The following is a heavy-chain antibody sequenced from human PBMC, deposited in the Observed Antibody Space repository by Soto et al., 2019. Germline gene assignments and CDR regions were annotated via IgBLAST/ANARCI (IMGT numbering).Heavy chain of an antibody. D-gene: IGHD3-22*01. CDR1: GGTFSSYT. J-gene: IGHJ4*02. Sequence: EASVKVSCKASGGTFSSYTISWVRQAPGQGLEWMGRIIPIRGITSYAQKFQGRVTMTRDNSTSTAYMELSSLRSEDTAVYYCARDPSNTSGDKLYLDYWGQGSLVTVS. CDR2: IIPIRGIT. V-gene: IGHV1-69*04. CDR3: ARDPSNTSGDKLYLDY.